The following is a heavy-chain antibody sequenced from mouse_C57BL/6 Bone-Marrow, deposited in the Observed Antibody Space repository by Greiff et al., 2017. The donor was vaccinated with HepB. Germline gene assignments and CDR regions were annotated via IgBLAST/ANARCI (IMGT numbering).Heavy chain of an antibody. D-gene: IGHD2-12*01. CDR3: TFPYYRVLYWYFDV. Sequence: QVQLQQSGAELVRPGASVTLSCKASGYTFTDYEMHWVKQTPVHGLEWIGAIDPETGGTAYNQKFKGKAILTADKSSSTAYMELRSLTSEDSAFYYCTFPYYRVLYWYFDVWGTGTTVTVSS. CDR2: IDPETGGT. CDR1: GYTFTDYE. V-gene: IGHV1-15*01. J-gene: IGHJ1*03.